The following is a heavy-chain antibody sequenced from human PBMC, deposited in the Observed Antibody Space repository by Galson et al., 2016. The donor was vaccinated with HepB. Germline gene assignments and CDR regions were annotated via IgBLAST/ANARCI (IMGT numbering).Heavy chain of an antibody. Sequence: SVKVSCKATGDMFSSYPFSWVRQAPGQGLEWIGGIIPIFEKIEYAQKFQGRVTITASKSTRTAYLELSSLTSDDTAVYFCVRGQWLYTFNWFEHWGQGTLIAVTS. J-gene: IGHJ5*02. CDR3: VRGQWLYTFNWFEH. CDR1: GDMFSSYP. V-gene: IGHV1-69*06. CDR2: IIPIFEKI. D-gene: IGHD5-12*01.